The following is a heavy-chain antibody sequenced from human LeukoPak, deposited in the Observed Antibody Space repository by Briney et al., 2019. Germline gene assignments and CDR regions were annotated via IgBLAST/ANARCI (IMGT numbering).Heavy chain of an antibody. J-gene: IGHJ3*01. Sequence: PGGSLRLSCAASGFTFSSYSMNWVRQAPGKGLEWVSYISSSSSTIYYADSVKGRFTISRDNAKNSLYLQMNSLRAEDTAVYYCARDPPPRASWGQGTMVTVSS. CDR3: ARDPPPRAS. CDR1: GFTFSSYS. CDR2: ISSSSSTI. V-gene: IGHV3-48*01.